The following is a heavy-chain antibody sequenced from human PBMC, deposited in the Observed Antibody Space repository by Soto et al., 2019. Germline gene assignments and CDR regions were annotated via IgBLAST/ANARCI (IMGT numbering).Heavy chain of an antibody. D-gene: IGHD3-10*01. CDR3: ATGRGLYYYYGMDV. V-gene: IGHV3-23*01. CDR1: GFTFSSYA. J-gene: IGHJ6*02. Sequence: EVQLLESGGGLVQPGGSLRLSCAASGFTFSSYAMSWVRQAPGKGLEWVSAIRGSCGSTYYAYSVKGRFTISRDNSKNTLYLQMNSLRAEDTAVYYCATGRGLYYYYGMDVWGQGTTVTVSS. CDR2: IRGSCGST.